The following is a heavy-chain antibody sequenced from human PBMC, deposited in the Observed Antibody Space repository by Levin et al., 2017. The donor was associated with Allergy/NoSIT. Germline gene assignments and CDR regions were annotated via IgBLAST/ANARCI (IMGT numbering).Heavy chain of an antibody. CDR2: IYYSGST. J-gene: IGHJ6*02. D-gene: IGHD1-1*01. V-gene: IGHV4-39*01. CDR1: GGSISSSSYY. CDR3: ARLTERGSYYYGMDV. Sequence: SETLSLTCTVSGGSISSSSYYWGWIRQPPGKGLEWIGSIYYSGSTYYNPSLKSRVTISVDTSKNQFSLKLSSVTAADTAVYYCARLTERGSYYYGMDVWGQGTTVTVSS.